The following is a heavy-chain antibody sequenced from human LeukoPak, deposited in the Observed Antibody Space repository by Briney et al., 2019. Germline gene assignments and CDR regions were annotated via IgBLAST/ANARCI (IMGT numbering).Heavy chain of an antibody. CDR3: AKIPHREWELLHFDY. Sequence: QSGGSLRLSCAASGFTFSSYAMSWVRQAPGKGLEWVSAISGSGGSTYYGDSVKGRFTISRDNSRNTLYLQMNSLRADDTAVYYCAKIPHREWELLHFDYWGQGTLVTVSS. V-gene: IGHV3-23*01. CDR2: ISGSGGST. D-gene: IGHD1-26*01. J-gene: IGHJ4*02. CDR1: GFTFSSYA.